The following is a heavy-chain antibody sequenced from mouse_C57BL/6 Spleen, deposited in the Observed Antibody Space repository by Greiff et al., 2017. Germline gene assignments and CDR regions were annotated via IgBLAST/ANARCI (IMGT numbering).Heavy chain of an antibody. J-gene: IGHJ4*01. CDR1: GYSITSGYY. V-gene: IGHV3-6*01. D-gene: IGHD3-3*01. CDR3: ARDPLG. Sequence: EVKLMESGPGLVKPSQSLSLTCSVTGYSITSGYYWNWIRQFPGNKLEWMGYISYDGSNNYNPSLKNRISITRDTSKNQFCLKLNSVTTEDTATYYCARDPLGWGQGTSVTVSS. CDR2: ISYDGSN.